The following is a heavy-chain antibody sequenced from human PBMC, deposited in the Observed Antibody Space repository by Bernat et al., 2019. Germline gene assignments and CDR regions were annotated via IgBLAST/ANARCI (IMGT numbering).Heavy chain of an antibody. CDR3: ARDSAAAGWGYFDY. Sequence: VQLVESGGGLVQPGRSLRLSCAASGFTFSSYGMHWVRQAPGKGLEWVAVIWYDGSNKYYADSVKGRFTISRDNSKNTLYLQMNSLRAEDTAVYYCARDSAAAGWGYFDYWGQGTLVTVSS. V-gene: IGHV3-33*01. CDR2: IWYDGSNK. J-gene: IGHJ4*02. CDR1: GFTFSSYG. D-gene: IGHD6-13*01.